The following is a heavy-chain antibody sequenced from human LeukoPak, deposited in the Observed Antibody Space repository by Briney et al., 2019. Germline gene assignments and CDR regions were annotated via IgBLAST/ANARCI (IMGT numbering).Heavy chain of an antibody. D-gene: IGHD1-26*01. Sequence: ASVKVSCKASGYTFTGCYMHWVRQAPGQGLEWMGWINPNSGGTNYAQKFQGRVTMTRDTSISTAYMELSRLRSDDTAVYYCARDSGIVGATTADYWGQGTLVTVSS. CDR1: GYTFTGCY. V-gene: IGHV1-2*02. CDR3: ARDSGIVGATTADY. CDR2: INPNSGGT. J-gene: IGHJ4*02.